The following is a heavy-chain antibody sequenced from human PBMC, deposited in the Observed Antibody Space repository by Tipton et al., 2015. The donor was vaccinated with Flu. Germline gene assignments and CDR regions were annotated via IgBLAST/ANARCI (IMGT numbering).Heavy chain of an antibody. Sequence: TLSLTCTVSGGSITSSSTYWGWIRQPPGKGLEWIGSIHYSGSTYYNPSLASRVIISVDTSKNQFSLKLNSVTAADTAVYYCERAWRGGSDEDVVAAKGWFGSWCQGMLATVSA. CDR3: ERAWRGGSDEDVVAAKGWFGS. D-gene: IGHD5-12*01. J-gene: IGHJ5*01. V-gene: IGHV4-39*07. CDR2: IHYSGST. CDR1: GGSITSSSTY.